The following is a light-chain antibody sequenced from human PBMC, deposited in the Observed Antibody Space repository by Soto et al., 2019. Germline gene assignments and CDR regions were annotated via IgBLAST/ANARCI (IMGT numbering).Light chain of an antibody. CDR2: AAS. V-gene: IGKV1-27*01. Sequence: DIQMTQSPSSLSASVGDRVTITCRASQGISNYLAWYQQKPGKVPKLLIYAASTLQSGVPSRFSGSGSGTDFTLTSSSLQPEDVATYYCQKYNSARTFGQGTKLEIK. J-gene: IGKJ2*01. CDR1: QGISNY. CDR3: QKYNSART.